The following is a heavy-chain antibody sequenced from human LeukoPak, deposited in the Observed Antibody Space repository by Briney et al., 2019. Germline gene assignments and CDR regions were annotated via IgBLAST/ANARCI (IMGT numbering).Heavy chain of an antibody. Sequence: PGRSLRLSCAASGFTFSSYGMHWVRQAPGKGLEWVAVIRYDGSNKYYADSVKGRFTISRDNSKNTLYLQMNSLRAEDTAVYYCARERDGDYVFLDYWGQGTLVTVSS. J-gene: IGHJ4*02. D-gene: IGHD4-17*01. CDR2: IRYDGSNK. CDR3: ARERDGDYVFLDY. CDR1: GFTFSSYG. V-gene: IGHV3-33*01.